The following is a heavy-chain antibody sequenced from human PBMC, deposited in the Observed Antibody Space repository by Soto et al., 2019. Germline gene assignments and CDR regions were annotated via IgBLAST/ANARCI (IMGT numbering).Heavy chain of an antibody. V-gene: IGHV4-34*01. D-gene: IGHD5-18*01. J-gene: IGHJ5*02. Sequence: PSETLSLTCAVYGGSFGGYYWSWIRQPPGKGLEWIGEINHSGSTNYNPSLKSRVTISVDTSKNQFSLKLSSVTAADTAVYYCARAGNSYATGWFDPWGQGTLVTVSS. CDR1: GGSFGGYY. CDR2: INHSGST. CDR3: ARAGNSYATGWFDP.